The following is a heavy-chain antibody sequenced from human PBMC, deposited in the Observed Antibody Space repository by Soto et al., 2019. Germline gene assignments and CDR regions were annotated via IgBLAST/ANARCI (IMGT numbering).Heavy chain of an antibody. V-gene: IGHV4-61*08. D-gene: IGHD2-2*01. CDR2: ISYSGTT. J-gene: IGHJ5*02. CDR1: GGSVTSGASH. Sequence: SETQSLTCTVSGGSVTSGASHWTWIRQSPGKGLEWIGYISYSGTTDYNPSLKSRVTISVDTSKNQFSLKLTSTSTADTAVYYCATGRSEVVPGAMDTWGQGTLVTVSS. CDR3: ATGRSEVVPGAMDT.